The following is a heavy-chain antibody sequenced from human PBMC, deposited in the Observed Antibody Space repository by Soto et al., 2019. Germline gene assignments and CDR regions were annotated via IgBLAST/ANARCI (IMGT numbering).Heavy chain of an antibody. J-gene: IGHJ4*02. CDR1: GGTFSSYA. CDR3: ARAGELRLGELSLDY. CDR2: IIPIFGTA. D-gene: IGHD3-16*02. Sequence: QVQLVQSGAEVKKPGSSVKVSCKASGGTFSSYAISWVRQAPGQGLEWMGGIIPIFGTANYAQKFQGRVTITADESTSTAYMELSSLISEDTAVYYCARAGELRLGELSLDYWGQGTLVTVSS. V-gene: IGHV1-69*01.